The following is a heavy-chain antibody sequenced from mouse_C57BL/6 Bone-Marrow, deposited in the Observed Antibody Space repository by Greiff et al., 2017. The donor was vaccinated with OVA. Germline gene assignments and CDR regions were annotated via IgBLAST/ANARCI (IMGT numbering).Heavy chain of an antibody. J-gene: IGHJ3*01. CDR1: GYTFTSYD. Sequence: VQLQESGPELVKPGASVKLSCKASGYTFTSYDINWVKQRPGQGLEWIGWIYPRDGSTKYNEQFKGKATLTVATSSSTAYMELHSLTSEDSAVYCCAFAEGAWFAYWGQGTLVTVSA. CDR2: IYPRDGST. V-gene: IGHV1-85*01. CDR3: AFAEGAWFAY.